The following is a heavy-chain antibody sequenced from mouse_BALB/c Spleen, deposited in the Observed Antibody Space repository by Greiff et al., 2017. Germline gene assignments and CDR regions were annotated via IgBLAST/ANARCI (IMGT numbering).Heavy chain of an antibody. Sequence: EVQLQQSGAELVKPGASVKLSCTASGFNIKDTYMHWVKQRPEQGLEWIGRIDPANGNTKYDPKFQGKATRTADTSSNTAYLQLSSLTSEDTAVYDCARWARAYYRYDEIAYWGQGTLVTVSA. V-gene: IGHV14-3*02. D-gene: IGHD2-14*01. J-gene: IGHJ3*01. CDR2: IDPANGNT. CDR1: GFNIKDTY. CDR3: ARWARAYYRYDEIAY.